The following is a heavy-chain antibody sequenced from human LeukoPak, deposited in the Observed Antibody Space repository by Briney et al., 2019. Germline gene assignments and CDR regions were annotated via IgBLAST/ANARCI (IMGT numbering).Heavy chain of an antibody. V-gene: IGHV4-4*09. D-gene: IGHD5-12*01. CDR3: ASISLVATIYYYYYYMDV. CDR1: GGSISSYY. J-gene: IGHJ6*03. Sequence: SETLSLTCTVSGGSISSYYRSWIRQPPRQGLEWMGYIYTIGSTNHNPPLTSRATISVDTSKKQLSLKLTSVTAAETAVYYCASISLVATIYYYYYYMDVWGKGPTVTVSS. CDR2: IYTIGST.